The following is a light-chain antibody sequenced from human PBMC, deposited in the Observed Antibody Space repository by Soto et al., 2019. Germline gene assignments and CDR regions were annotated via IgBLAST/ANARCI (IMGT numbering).Light chain of an antibody. CDR3: SSYTSSSTPV. Sequence: QSALTHPASVSGSPGKSITISCTGTSSDVGGYNYVSWYQQHPGKAPKLMIYEVSNRPSGVSNRFSGSKSGNTASLTISGLQAEDEADYYCSSYTSSSTPVFGGGTKLTVL. J-gene: IGLJ3*02. CDR1: SSDVGGYNY. CDR2: EVS. V-gene: IGLV2-14*01.